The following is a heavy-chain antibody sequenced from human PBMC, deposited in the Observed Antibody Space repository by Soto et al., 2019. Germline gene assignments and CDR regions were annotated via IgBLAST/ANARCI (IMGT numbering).Heavy chain of an antibody. D-gene: IGHD6-19*01. CDR3: ARDRVVAGIGEIDY. V-gene: IGHV3-30-3*01. CDR2: ISYDGNNK. J-gene: IGHJ4*02. Sequence: QVQLVESGGGVVQPGRSLRLSCAASGFTFSNSARHWARQAPGKGLEWVAVISYDGNNKYYADSVKGRFTISRDNSMNTLYLQMNSLRPEDTAVYYCARDRVVAGIGEIDYWGQGTLVTVSS. CDR1: GFTFSNSA.